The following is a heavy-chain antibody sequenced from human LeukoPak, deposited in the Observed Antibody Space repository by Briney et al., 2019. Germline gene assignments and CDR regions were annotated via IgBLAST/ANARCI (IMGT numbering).Heavy chain of an antibody. Sequence: PGGSLRLSCVASGFTFSDYAMNWVRQAPGKGLEWVSTFKTNYNQVYYAESVRGQFTISTDNSKNTAYLQMNSLRVEDTALYYCARSAPDYTRFDFWGQGALVTVSS. V-gene: IGHV3-23*05. J-gene: IGHJ4*02. D-gene: IGHD4-11*01. CDR1: GFTFSDYA. CDR2: FKTNYNQV. CDR3: ARSAPDYTRFDF.